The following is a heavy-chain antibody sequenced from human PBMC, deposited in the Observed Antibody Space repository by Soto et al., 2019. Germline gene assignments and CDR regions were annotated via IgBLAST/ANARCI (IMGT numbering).Heavy chain of an antibody. CDR3: ARDTTYMVVPYYYYYGMDV. CDR1: GGSISSGGYY. V-gene: IGHV4-31*03. D-gene: IGHD2-21*01. J-gene: IGHJ6*02. CDR2: IYYSGST. Sequence: SETLSLTCTVSGGSISSGGYYWSWIRQHPGKGLEWIGYIYYSGSTYYNPSLKSRVTISVDTSKNRFSLTLDSVTAADTAVYYCARDTTYMVVPYYYYYGMDVWGQGTTVTVSS.